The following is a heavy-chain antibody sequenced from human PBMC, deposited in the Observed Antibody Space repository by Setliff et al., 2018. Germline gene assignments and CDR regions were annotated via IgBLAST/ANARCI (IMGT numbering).Heavy chain of an antibody. V-gene: IGHV3-7*01. J-gene: IGHJ4*02. CDR2: INHDGSEK. D-gene: IGHD2-2*01. CDR1: GFTFSSHW. CDR3: TRSTSGAFDY. Sequence: QPGGSLSLSCAASGFTFSSHWMAWVRQAPGKGLEWVANINHDGSEKYSVDSVKGRFTISRDTAKNSLSLQMNSLRAEDTAVYYCTRSTSGAFDYWGQGALVTVSS.